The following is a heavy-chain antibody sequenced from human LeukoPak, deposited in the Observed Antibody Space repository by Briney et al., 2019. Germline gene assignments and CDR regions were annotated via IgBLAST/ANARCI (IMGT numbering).Heavy chain of an antibody. CDR2: INSDGSST. Sequence: GGSLRLSCAASGFIFSGYWIHWVRHAPEEGLVWVSRINSDGSSTSYADSVKGRFTISRDNAKKTLYLQMNSLRVEDTAVYYCARPSGSYYYDAFDIWGHGTMVTVSS. V-gene: IGHV3-74*01. J-gene: IGHJ3*02. CDR3: ARPSGSYYYDAFDI. CDR1: GFIFSGYW. D-gene: IGHD1-26*01.